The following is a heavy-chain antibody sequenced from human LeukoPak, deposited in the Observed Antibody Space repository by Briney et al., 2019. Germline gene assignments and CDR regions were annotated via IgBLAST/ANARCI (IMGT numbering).Heavy chain of an antibody. CDR3: ARVFYYDSSGEVAFDI. CDR1: GGSFSGYY. CDR2: IYHSGST. Sequence: PSETLSLTCAVYGGSFSGYYWSWIRQPPGKGLEWIGEIYHSGSTNYNPSLKSRVTISVDKSNNQFSLKLSSVTSADTAVYYCARVFYYDSSGEVAFDIWGQGTPVTVSS. J-gene: IGHJ3*02. V-gene: IGHV4-34*01. D-gene: IGHD3-22*01.